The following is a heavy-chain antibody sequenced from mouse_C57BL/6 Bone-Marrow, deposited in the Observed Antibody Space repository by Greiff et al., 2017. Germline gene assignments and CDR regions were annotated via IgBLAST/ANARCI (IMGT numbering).Heavy chain of an antibody. J-gene: IGHJ4*01. CDR3: ASLDGYY. D-gene: IGHD2-3*01. V-gene: IGHV5-12*01. Sequence: EVMLVESGGGLVQPGGSLKLSCAASGFTFSDYYMYWVRQTPEKRLEWVAYISNGGGSTYYPDTVKGRFTISRDNAKNTLYLQMSRLKSEDTAMYYCASLDGYYWGQGTSVTVSS. CDR1: GFTFSDYY. CDR2: ISNGGGST.